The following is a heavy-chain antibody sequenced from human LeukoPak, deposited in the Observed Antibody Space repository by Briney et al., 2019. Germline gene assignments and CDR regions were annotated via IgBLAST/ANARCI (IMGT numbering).Heavy chain of an antibody. CDR2: IRYDGSNK. CDR1: GFTFSSHM. D-gene: IGHD3-10*01. V-gene: IGHV3-30*02. CDR3: AKDRTLLWFGESHDYGMDV. J-gene: IGHJ6*02. Sequence: GGSLRLSCAASGFTFSSHMMHWVRQAPGKGLEWVAFIRYDGSNKYYADSVKGRFTISRDNSKNTLYLQMNSLRAEDTAVYYCAKDRTLLWFGESHDYGMDVWGQGTTVTVSS.